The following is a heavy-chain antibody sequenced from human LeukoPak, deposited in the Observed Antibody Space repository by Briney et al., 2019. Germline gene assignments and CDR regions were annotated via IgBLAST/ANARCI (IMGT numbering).Heavy chain of an antibody. D-gene: IGHD3-22*01. V-gene: IGHV3-23*01. CDR2: ITGSGGYT. Sequence: PAGGSLRLSCAASGFTFSSYAMTWVRHAPGKGLEWVSTITGSGGYTYYADSVKGRFTISRDNSKNTLFLRMNSLRAEDTAVYFCAKQSLYDSSGHFHYWGQGTLVTVSS. CDR1: GFTFSSYA. CDR3: AKQSLYDSSGHFHY. J-gene: IGHJ4*02.